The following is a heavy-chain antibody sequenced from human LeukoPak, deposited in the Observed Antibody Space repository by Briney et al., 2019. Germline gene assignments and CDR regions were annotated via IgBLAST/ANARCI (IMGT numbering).Heavy chain of an antibody. CDR1: GFTFSNYW. J-gene: IGHJ4*02. CDR3: ARMKNWGLWDY. V-gene: IGHV3-7*01. Sequence: GGSLRLSCAASGFTFSNYWMSWVRQVPGRGVEWVANIKEEVSEKYYTDSVKGRFTISRDNAKNSLYLQMNSLRVEDTALYYCARMKNWGLWDYWGQGTLVTVSS. D-gene: IGHD7-27*01. CDR2: IKEEVSEK.